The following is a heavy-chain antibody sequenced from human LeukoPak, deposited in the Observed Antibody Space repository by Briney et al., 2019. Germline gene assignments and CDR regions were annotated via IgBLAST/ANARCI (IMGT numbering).Heavy chain of an antibody. CDR2: IDHSGST. Sequence: SETLSLTCTVSGYSISSGYYWGWIRQPPGKGLEWTGSIDHSGSTYYNPSLKSRITISVDTSKNQFSLKLNSVTAADTAVYYCAKSNGYGLVDIWGQGTMVTVSS. CDR3: AKSNGYGLVDI. CDR1: GYSISSGYY. V-gene: IGHV4-38-2*02. J-gene: IGHJ3*02. D-gene: IGHD3-10*01.